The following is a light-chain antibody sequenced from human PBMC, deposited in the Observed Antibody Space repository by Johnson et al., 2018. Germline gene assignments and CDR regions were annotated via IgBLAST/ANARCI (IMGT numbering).Light chain of an antibody. CDR2: ENN. V-gene: IGLV1-51*02. CDR3: GTWDSSLSAGNV. Sequence: QSVFTQPPSVSAAPVQKVTISCSGSSSNIGNNYVSWYQQLPGTAPKLLIYENNKRPSGIPDRFSGSKSGTSATLGITGLQTGDEADYYCGTWDSSLSAGNVFGTGTKVTVL. CDR1: SSNIGNNY. J-gene: IGLJ1*01.